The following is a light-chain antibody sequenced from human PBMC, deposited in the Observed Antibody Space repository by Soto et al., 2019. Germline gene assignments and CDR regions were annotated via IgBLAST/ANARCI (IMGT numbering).Light chain of an antibody. J-gene: IGLJ1*01. V-gene: IGLV2-18*02. Sequence: AVPPHPASVTWSAGQAGAISCTGTRREGGSSNGVSRYQQPPGPAPTLMIYDVSTRPSGVPDRFSGSKSGNTASLTISWLQAEDEADYYCSSYTPSSTHVFGTGTKVTVL. CDR3: SSYTPSSTHV. CDR2: DVS. CDR1: RREGGSSNG.